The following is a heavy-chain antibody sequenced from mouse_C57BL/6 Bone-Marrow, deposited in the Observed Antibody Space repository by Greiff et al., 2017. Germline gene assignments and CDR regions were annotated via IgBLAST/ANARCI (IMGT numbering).Heavy chain of an antibody. CDR2: IHPNSGST. CDR3: ARSGLRYPAWFAY. Sequence: VKLQQPGAELVKPGASVKLSCKASGYTFTPYWLHWVKQRPGQGLEWIGMIHPNSGSTKSTEKFKSKATLTVDKSSSTAYMQLSSLTSEDSAVYYCARSGLRYPAWFAYWGQGTLVTVSA. CDR1: GYTFTPYW. V-gene: IGHV1-64*01. D-gene: IGHD1-1*01. J-gene: IGHJ3*01.